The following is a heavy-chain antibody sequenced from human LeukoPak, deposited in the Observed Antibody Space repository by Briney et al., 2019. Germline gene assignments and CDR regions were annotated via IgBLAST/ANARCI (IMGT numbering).Heavy chain of an antibody. CDR1: GFTFSSNA. Sequence: GGSLRLSCAASGFTFSSNAMSWVRQAPGKGLEWVSAISGSGGSTYYADSVKGRFTISRDNSKNTLYLQMNSLRAEDTAVYYCAKDCFSNPMYYDILTHDNYFDYWGQGTLVTVSS. D-gene: IGHD3-9*01. CDR3: AKDCFSNPMYYDILTHDNYFDY. CDR2: ISGSGGST. J-gene: IGHJ4*02. V-gene: IGHV3-23*01.